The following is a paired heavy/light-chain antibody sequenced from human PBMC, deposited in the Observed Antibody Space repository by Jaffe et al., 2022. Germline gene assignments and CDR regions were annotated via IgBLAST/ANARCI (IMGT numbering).Light chain of an antibody. CDR3: CSYAGSSTSWV. Sequence: QSALTQPASVSGSPGQSITISCTGTSSDVGSYNLVSWYQQHPGKAPKLMIYEGSKRPSGVSNRFSGSKSGNTASLTISGLQAEDEADYYCCSYAGSSTSWVFGGGTKLTVL. J-gene: IGLJ3*02. CDR1: SSDVGSYNL. V-gene: IGLV2-23*01. CDR2: EGS.
Heavy chain of an antibody. D-gene: IGHD2-2*01. J-gene: IGHJ2*01. CDR1: GFTFSSYG. Sequence: QVQLVESGGGVVQPGRSLRLSCAASGFTFSSYGMHWVRQAPGKGLEWVAVISYDGSNKYYADSVKGRFTISRDNSKNTLYLQMNSLRAEDTAVYYCAKGFSYCSSTSCYFYWYFDLWGRGTLVTVSS. V-gene: IGHV3-30*18. CDR3: AKGFSYCSSTSCYFYWYFDL. CDR2: ISYDGSNK.